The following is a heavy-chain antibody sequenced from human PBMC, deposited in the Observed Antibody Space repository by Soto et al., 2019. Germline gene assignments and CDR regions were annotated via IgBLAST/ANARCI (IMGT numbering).Heavy chain of an antibody. V-gene: IGHV3-48*01. CDR2: ISSSSSTI. CDR3: ATRPGIAVADDAFDI. J-gene: IGHJ3*02. Sequence: GGSLRLSCAASGFTFSSYSMNWVRQAPGKGLEWVSYISSSSSTIYYADSVKGRFTISRDNAKNSLYLQMNSLRAEDTAVYYCATRPGIAVADDAFDIWGQGTMVTVSS. D-gene: IGHD6-19*01. CDR1: GFTFSSYS.